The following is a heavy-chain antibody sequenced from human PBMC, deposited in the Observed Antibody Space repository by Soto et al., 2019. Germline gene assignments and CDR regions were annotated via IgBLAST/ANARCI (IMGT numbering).Heavy chain of an antibody. CDR2: ISHDGSNK. V-gene: IGHV3-30*18. J-gene: IGHJ4*02. CDR1: GFTFSSFG. D-gene: IGHD3-10*01. CDR3: AKDGAMLRGAIEYYFDY. Sequence: ESGGGVVQPGRSLRLSCAASGFTFSSFGMHWVRQAPGKGLEWVAVISHDGSNKYYTDSVKGRFTISRDNSKNRLYLQMNSLRSEDTAVYYCAKDGAMLRGAIEYYFDYWGQGTLVTVSS.